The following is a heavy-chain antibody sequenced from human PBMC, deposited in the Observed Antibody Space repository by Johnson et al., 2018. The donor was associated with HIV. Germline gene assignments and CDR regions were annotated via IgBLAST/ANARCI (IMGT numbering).Heavy chain of an antibody. CDR2: VNWNGGRA. D-gene: IGHD3-10*01. J-gene: IGHJ3*02. Sequence: VQLVESGGGVVRPGGSLRLSCAASGLTFDDYGMSWVRQIPGKGLEWVSGVNWNGGRAGYADFVKGRFTISRANAKNSLYLQMNSLRAEDTAFYYCARDFVAFGECTAFDIWGQGTMVTVSS. CDR1: GLTFDDYG. CDR3: ARDFVAFGECTAFDI. V-gene: IGHV3-20*04.